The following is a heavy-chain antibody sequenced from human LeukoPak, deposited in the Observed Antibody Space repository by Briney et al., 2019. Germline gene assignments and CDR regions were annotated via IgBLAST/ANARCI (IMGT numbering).Heavy chain of an antibody. Sequence: SETLSLTCTVSGGSISSYYWSWIRQPAGKGLEWIGRIYTSGSTYYNPSLKSRVTISVDTSKNQFSLKLSSVTAADTAVYYCARDKLVRAHYYYYGMDVWGQGTTVTVSS. J-gene: IGHJ6*02. V-gene: IGHV4-4*07. CDR2: IYTSGST. CDR1: GGSISSYY. CDR3: ARDKLVRAHYYYYGMDV. D-gene: IGHD6-6*01.